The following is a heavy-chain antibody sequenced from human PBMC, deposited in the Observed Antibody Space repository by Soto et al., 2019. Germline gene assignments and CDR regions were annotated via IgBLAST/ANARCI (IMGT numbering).Heavy chain of an antibody. J-gene: IGHJ5*02. V-gene: IGHV1-69*13. D-gene: IGHD3-22*01. CDR3: ARDPSTPHFSAYYDSSGYPT. Sequence: GASVKVSCKASGGTFSSYAISWVRQAPGQGLEWMGGIIPIFGTANYAQKFQGRVTITADESTSTAYMELSSLRSEDTAVYYCARDPSTPHFSAYYDSSGYPTWGQGTLVTVSS. CDR1: GGTFSSYA. CDR2: IIPIFGTA.